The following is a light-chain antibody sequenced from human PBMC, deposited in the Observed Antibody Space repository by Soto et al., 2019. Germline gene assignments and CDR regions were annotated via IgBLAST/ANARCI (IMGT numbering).Light chain of an antibody. V-gene: IGKV3-20*01. J-gene: IGKJ1*01. CDR3: QQHGSSPWT. CDR1: QSVSSSY. CDR2: GAS. Sequence: EKVMTQSPATLSVSPGERVTLSCRASQSVSSSYLTWYQQKPGQAPRLLIYGASTRATSIPARFSGSGSGTDFTLTISSLQPEDFAVYYCQQHGSSPWTFGQGTKVDI.